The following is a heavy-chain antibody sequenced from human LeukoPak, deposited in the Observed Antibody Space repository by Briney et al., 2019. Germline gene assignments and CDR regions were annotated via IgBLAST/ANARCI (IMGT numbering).Heavy chain of an antibody. J-gene: IGHJ4*02. Sequence: GGSLRLSCAASGFTFNDYHMSWIRQAPGKGLEWVACISSDNTYTDYADSVKGRFTISRDNPKKSLYLQMNSLRDGDTAVYYCATSYFDSSGYLQYFDDWGQGTLVTVSS. D-gene: IGHD3-22*01. CDR1: GFTFNDYH. CDR3: ATSYFDSSGYLQYFDD. CDR2: ISSDNTYT. V-gene: IGHV3-11*06.